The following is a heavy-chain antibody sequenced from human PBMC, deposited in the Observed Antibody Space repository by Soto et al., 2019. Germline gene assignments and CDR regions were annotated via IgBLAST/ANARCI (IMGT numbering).Heavy chain of an antibody. CDR2: IIPNDGGT. J-gene: IGHJ5*02. D-gene: IGHD1-7*01. Sequence: QVQLVQSGAEVKKPGASVKISCKASGYSFTDHYIPWIRQAPGQGLEWMGWIIPNDGGTKYAQKFQDRINMTRDTSITSDYMDLIRLRTEGTAVYYWARGAFGRSWNYLAGWFDPWGQGTLVTVSS. CDR1: GYSFTDHY. V-gene: IGHV1-2*02. CDR3: ARGAFGRSWNYLAGWFDP.